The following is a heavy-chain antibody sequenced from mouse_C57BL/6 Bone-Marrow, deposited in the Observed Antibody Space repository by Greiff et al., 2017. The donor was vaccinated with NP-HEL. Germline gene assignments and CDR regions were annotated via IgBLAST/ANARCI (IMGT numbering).Heavy chain of an antibody. CDR1: GFNIKDDY. Sequence: EVQLHQSGAELVRPGASVKLSCTASGFNIKDDYMHWVKQRPEQGLEWIGWIDPENGDTEYASKFQGKATITADTSSNTAYLQLSSLTSEDTAVYYCSNYGRYFDVWGTGTTVTVSS. CDR3: SNYGRYFDV. V-gene: IGHV14-4*01. D-gene: IGHD1-1*02. J-gene: IGHJ1*03. CDR2: IDPENGDT.